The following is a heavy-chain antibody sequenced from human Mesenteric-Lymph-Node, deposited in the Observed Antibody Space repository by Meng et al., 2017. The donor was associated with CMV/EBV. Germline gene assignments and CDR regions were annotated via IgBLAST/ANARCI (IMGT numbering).Heavy chain of an antibody. Sequence: GESLKISCKASGYSFTSYWIGWVRQMPGKGLEWMGIIYPGDSDTRYSPSFQGQVTISADKSISTAYLQWNSLRAEDTAVYYCARSLVTGTFYYYYYGMDVWGQGTTVTVSS. CDR3: ARSLVTGTFYYYYYGMDV. CDR2: IYPGDSDT. CDR1: GYSFTSYW. J-gene: IGHJ6*02. V-gene: IGHV5-51*01. D-gene: IGHD1-7*01.